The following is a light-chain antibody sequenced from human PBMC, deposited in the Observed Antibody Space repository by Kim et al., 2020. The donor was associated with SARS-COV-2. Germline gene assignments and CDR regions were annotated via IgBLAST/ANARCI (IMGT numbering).Light chain of an antibody. Sequence: SVKLTCTLRRGNSSHALAWHQQQPEKGPRYLMKLNSDGSHNKGDGIPDRFSGSSSGAERYLTISSLQSEDEADYYCQTWGTGMEGVFGGGTQLTVL. CDR3: QTWGTGMEGV. J-gene: IGLJ3*02. CDR2: LNSDGSH. V-gene: IGLV4-69*01. CDR1: RGNSSHA.